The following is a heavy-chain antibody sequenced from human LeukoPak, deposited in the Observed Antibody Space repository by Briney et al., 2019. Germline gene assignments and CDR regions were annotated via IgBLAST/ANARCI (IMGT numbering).Heavy chain of an antibody. CDR1: GGSISSSYW. CDR2: IYHSGTT. V-gene: IGHV4-4*02. CDR3: ARDTTAVTSSAFDP. D-gene: IGHD6-19*01. J-gene: IGHJ5*02. Sequence: SGTLSLTCAVSGGSISSSYWWSWVRQPPGKGLEWIGEIYHSGTTNYNPSLKSRVTISVDKLKNQFSLRLSSVTAADTAVYYCARDTTAVTSSAFDPWGQGTLVTVSS.